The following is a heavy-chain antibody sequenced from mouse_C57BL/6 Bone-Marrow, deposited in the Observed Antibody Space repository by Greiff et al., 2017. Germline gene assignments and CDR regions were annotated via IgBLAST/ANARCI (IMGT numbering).Heavy chain of an antibody. CDR2: ILPGSGST. V-gene: IGHV1-9*01. J-gene: IGHJ4*01. Sequence: QVQLQQSGAELMKPGASVKLSCKATGYTFTGYWIEWVKQRPGHGLEWIGEILPGSGSTNYNEKFKGKATFTADTSSNTAYMQLSSLTTEYSAIYYCARAHCVLRYGYYAMDYWGQGTSVTVSS. CDR3: ARAHCVLRYGYYAMDY. CDR1: GYTFTGYW. D-gene: IGHD1-1*01.